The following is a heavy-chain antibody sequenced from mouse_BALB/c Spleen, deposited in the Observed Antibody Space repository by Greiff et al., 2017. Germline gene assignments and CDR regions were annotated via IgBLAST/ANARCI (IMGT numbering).Heavy chain of an antibody. D-gene: IGHD4-1*01. J-gene: IGHJ3*01. CDR3: TRWGLGRGFAY. CDR2: IDPSDSYT. V-gene: IGHV1S127*01. CDR1: GYTFTSYW. Sequence: QVQLQQPGAELVKPGASVKMSCKASGYTFTSYWMHWVKQRPGQGLEWIGVIDPSDSYTSYNQKFKGKATLTVDTSSSTAYMQLSSLTSEDSAVYYCTRWGLGRGFAYWGQGTLVTVSA.